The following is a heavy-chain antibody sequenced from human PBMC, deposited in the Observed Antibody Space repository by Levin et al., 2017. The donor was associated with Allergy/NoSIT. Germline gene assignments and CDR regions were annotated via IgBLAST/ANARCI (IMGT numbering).Heavy chain of an antibody. CDR2: IYYTGGT. D-gene: IGHD4-11*01. J-gene: IGHJ4*02. CDR1: GGSIGSSSYY. Sequence: SQTLSLTCTVSGGSIGSSSYYWGWIRQPPGKGLEWIGSIYYTGGTYYNPSLKSRLTISVDTSKNQFSVKLTSVTAADTAVYYCARRFAASSNWDFDYWGQGSLVTVSS. V-gene: IGHV4-39*01. CDR3: ARRFAASSNWDFDY.